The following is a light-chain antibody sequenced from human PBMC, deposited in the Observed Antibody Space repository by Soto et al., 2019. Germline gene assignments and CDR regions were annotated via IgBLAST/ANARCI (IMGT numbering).Light chain of an antibody. CDR2: EVS. J-gene: IGLJ1*01. CDR3: SSYAGSNNYV. CDR1: SVDVGAYDF. Sequence: QPALTQPHSVSGSPGQSVTISCTGTSVDVGAYDFVSWYQQHPGKAPKLMIYEVSKRPSGVPDRFSGSKSGNTASLTVSGLQAEDEADYYCSSYAGSNNYVFGTGKQVTV. V-gene: IGLV2-8*01.